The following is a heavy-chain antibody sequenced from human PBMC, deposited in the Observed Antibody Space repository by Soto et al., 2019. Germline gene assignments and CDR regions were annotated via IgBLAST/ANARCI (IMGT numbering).Heavy chain of an antibody. CDR1: GGSISSGGYY. CDR3: ARVGGINLFDP. Sequence: QVQLQESGPGLVKPSQTLSLTCTVSGGSISSGGYYWSWIRQHPGKGLEWIGYIYYSGSTYYNPCFKCRVTISVDTSKHQFSLKLGSVTAADTAVDYCARVGGINLFDPWGQGTLVTVSS. V-gene: IGHV4-31*03. CDR2: IYYSGST. D-gene: IGHD3-16*01. J-gene: IGHJ5*02.